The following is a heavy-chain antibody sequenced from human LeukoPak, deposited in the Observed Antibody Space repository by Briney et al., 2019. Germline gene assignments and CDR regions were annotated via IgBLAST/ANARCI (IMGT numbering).Heavy chain of an antibody. CDR3: ARRAGDYSHPYDY. Sequence: SGGSLRLSCAASGFTVSSNYMSWVRQAPGKGLEWVSFIYSGGNTHNSDSVKGRFTISRDNSKNTLYLQMNTLRAEDTAVYYCARRAGDYSHPYDYWGQGTLVTVSS. V-gene: IGHV3-53*01. D-gene: IGHD3-22*01. CDR2: IYSGGNT. J-gene: IGHJ4*02. CDR1: GFTVSSNY.